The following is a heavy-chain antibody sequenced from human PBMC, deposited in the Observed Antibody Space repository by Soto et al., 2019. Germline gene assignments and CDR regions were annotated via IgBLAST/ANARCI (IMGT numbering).Heavy chain of an antibody. Sequence: GEPRKGSCRVSGYSFNSYWIDWVRQMPGKGLEWMGIIYPGDSDTRYSPSFQGQVTISADKSISTAYLQWSSLKASDTAMYYCARHRYLDFWSGWYYYYGMDVWGQGTTVTVSS. CDR3: ARHRYLDFWSGWYYYYGMDV. CDR1: GYSFNSYW. V-gene: IGHV5-51*01. CDR2: IYPGDSDT. J-gene: IGHJ6*02. D-gene: IGHD3-3*01.